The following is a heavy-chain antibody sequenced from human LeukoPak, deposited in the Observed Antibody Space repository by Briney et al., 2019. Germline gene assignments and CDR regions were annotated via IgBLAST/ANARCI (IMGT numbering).Heavy chain of an antibody. CDR3: ARGTWGGTKDVLGAFDI. CDR1: GYTFTSYY. CDR2: INPSGGST. J-gene: IGHJ3*02. Sequence: ASVKVSCKASGYTFTSYYMHWVRQAPGQGLEWMGIINPSGGSTSYAQKFQGSVTMTRDTSTSTVYMELSSLRSEDTAVYYCARGTWGGTKDVLGAFDIWGQGTMVTVSS. V-gene: IGHV1-46*01. D-gene: IGHD1/OR15-1a*01.